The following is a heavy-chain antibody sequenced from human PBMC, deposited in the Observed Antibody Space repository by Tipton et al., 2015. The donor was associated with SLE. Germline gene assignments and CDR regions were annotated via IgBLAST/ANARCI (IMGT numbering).Heavy chain of an antibody. J-gene: IGHJ4*02. Sequence: TLSLTCTVSGQSISSGSYYWSWMRQPAGKDLEWLGQIHTSESTNYNPSLKSRLTISMDKSKSQISLKMRSMTAADTAVYYCAREMDDILTGSFYFFAYWGQGTLVTVSS. V-gene: IGHV4-61*09. CDR3: AREMDDILTGSFYFFAY. CDR2: IHTSEST. CDR1: GQSISSGSYY. D-gene: IGHD3-9*01.